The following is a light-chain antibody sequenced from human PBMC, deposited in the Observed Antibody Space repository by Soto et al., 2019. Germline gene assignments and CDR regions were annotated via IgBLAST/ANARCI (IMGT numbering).Light chain of an antibody. J-gene: IGKJ5*01. Sequence: EMVMTQSPATLSVSPGERATLSCRASQSVDSSFVAWFQQKPGQAPRLLIFGTSSRATGVPDRYSASGSGTDFTLTISRLEPEDFAVFFCQQYGTSEIIFGQGTRLEIK. CDR2: GTS. CDR1: QSVDSSF. CDR3: QQYGTSEII. V-gene: IGKV3-20*01.